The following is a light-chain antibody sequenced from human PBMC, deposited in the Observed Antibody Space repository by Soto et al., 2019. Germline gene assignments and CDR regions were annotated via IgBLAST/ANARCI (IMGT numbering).Light chain of an antibody. J-gene: IGKJ4*01. CDR2: GSS. CDR1: QTLTSSY. CDR3: QQYVTSPLT. Sequence: EIVLTQSPGTLSLSPGERATLSCRASQTLTSSYLAWYQQKPGQAPSLLVFGSSSRATGIPDRFSGSGSGTDFTLTISRLEPEDFAVYYCQQYVTSPLTFGGGTKVEVK. V-gene: IGKV3-20*01.